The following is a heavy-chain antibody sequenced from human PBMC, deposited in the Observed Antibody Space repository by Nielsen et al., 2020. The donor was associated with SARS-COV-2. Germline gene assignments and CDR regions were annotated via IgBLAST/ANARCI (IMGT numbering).Heavy chain of an antibody. Sequence: ASVKVSCKASGYIFTRYAMHWVRQAPGQRLEWMGWINAGNGNTKYSQKFQGRVTITRDTSASTAYMELSSLRSEDTAVYYCARNYNWNENGAFDIWGQGTMVTVSS. CDR3: ARNYNWNENGAFDI. J-gene: IGHJ3*02. CDR1: GYIFTRYA. D-gene: IGHD1-1*01. CDR2: INAGNGNT. V-gene: IGHV1-3*01.